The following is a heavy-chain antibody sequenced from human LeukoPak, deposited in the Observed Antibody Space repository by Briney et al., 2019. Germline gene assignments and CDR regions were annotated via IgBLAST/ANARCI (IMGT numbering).Heavy chain of an antibody. J-gene: IGHJ6*02. D-gene: IGHD3-10*01. CDR2: ISSSSSTI. CDR1: GFTFSSYS. Sequence: GGSLRLSCAASGFTFSSYSMNWVRQAPGKGRECVSYISSSSSTIYYADSVTGRFTISRDNAKNSLYLQMNSLRGEDTAVYYCARDSGSHGSGSYLYGMDVWGQGTTVTVSS. CDR3: ARDSGSHGSGSYLYGMDV. V-gene: IGHV3-48*01.